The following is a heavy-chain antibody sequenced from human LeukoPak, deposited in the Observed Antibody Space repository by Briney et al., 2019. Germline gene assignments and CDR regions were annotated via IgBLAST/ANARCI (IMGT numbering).Heavy chain of an antibody. V-gene: IGHV1-46*01. Sequence: ASVKVSCKASGYTFTSYYMHWVQQAPGQGLEWMGIINPSGGSTGYAQKFQGRVTMTRDTSTSTVYMELSSLRSEDTAVYYCARGSLLGPYYMDVWGKGTTVTVSS. CDR3: ARGSLLGPYYMDV. J-gene: IGHJ6*03. D-gene: IGHD2-21*01. CDR1: GYTFTSYY. CDR2: INPSGGST.